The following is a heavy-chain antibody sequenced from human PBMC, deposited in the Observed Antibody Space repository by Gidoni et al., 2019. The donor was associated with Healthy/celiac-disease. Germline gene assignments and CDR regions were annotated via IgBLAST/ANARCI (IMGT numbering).Heavy chain of an antibody. Sequence: EVQLLESGGGLVQPGGSLRLSCAASGFTFSSYAMSWVRQAPGKGLEWVSAISGSGGSTYYADSVKGRFTISRDNSKNTLYLQMNSLRAEDTAVYYCAKPQVPEDHRSYYYYYYMDVWGKGTTVTVSS. J-gene: IGHJ6*03. CDR2: ISGSGGST. D-gene: IGHD2-2*01. CDR1: GFTFSSYA. CDR3: AKPQVPEDHRSYYYYYYMDV. V-gene: IGHV3-23*01.